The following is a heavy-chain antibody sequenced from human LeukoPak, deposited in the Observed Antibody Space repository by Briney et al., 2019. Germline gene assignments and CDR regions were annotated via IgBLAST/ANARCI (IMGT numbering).Heavy chain of an antibody. Sequence: SETLSLTCTVSGGSINSYYWSWIRQPPWKGLEWIGYIYYSGSTNYNPSLKSRVTISVDTSKNQFSLKLSSVTAADTAVYYCARHPSAAAKLLFDYWGQGTLVTVSS. D-gene: IGHD6-13*01. CDR2: IYYSGST. CDR1: GGSINSYY. V-gene: IGHV4-59*08. CDR3: ARHPSAAAKLLFDY. J-gene: IGHJ4*02.